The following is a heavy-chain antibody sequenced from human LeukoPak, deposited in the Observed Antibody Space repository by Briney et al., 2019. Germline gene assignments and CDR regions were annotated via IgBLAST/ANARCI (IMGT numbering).Heavy chain of an antibody. Sequence: GRSLRLSCAASGFTFSSYGLHWVRQALGRGLEWVAVISYDGSNEYYADSVKGRFTISRDNSKNTVYMQMNSLRVEDTAVYYCAKEDYYGSGSYLGYWGQGTPVTVSS. CDR3: AKEDYYGSGSYLGY. D-gene: IGHD3-10*01. CDR1: GFTFSSYG. CDR2: ISYDGSNE. J-gene: IGHJ4*02. V-gene: IGHV3-30*18.